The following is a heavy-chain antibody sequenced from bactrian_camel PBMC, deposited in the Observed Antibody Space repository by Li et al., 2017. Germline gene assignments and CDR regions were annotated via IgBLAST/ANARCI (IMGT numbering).Heavy chain of an antibody. V-gene: IGHV3S42*01. CDR2: INSGDGST. CDR3: ARGSRSWSELYEYNY. CDR1: GFTFSTYP. D-gene: IGHD6*01. J-gene: IGHJ4*01. Sequence: VQLVESGGGLVQPGGSLMLSCTGSGFTFSTYPMTWVRQRPGKGLEWVSYINSGDGSTNSADSVKGRFTISRDNTKNMLYLQMNSLKSEDTALYYCARGSRSWSELYEYNYWGQGTQVTVS.